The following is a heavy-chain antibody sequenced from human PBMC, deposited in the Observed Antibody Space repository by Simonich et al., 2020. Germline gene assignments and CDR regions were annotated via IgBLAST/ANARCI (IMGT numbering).Heavy chain of an antibody. Sequence: EVQLVESGGGLVQPGGSLRLSCAASGFTFSSYWMSWVRQAPGKGLEWVANIKQDGSEQYYVESVKGRFTITRDNAKNSLYLQMNSLRAEDTAVYYCARDGLGTAYYYYMDVWGKGTTVTVSS. CDR1: GFTFSSYW. J-gene: IGHJ6*03. CDR3: ARDGLGTAYYYYMDV. D-gene: IGHD7-27*01. V-gene: IGHV3-7*01. CDR2: IKQDGSEQ.